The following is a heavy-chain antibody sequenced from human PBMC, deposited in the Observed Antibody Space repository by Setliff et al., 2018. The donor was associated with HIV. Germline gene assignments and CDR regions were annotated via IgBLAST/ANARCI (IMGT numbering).Heavy chain of an antibody. D-gene: IGHD3-3*01. J-gene: IGHJ3*02. V-gene: IGHV4-39*01. CDR3: ARPLGTSYNFWGVDFAI. CDR2: FHYSGSS. Sequence: SETLSLTCPVSGGSISRTTYYWGWIRQPPGKALEWIGRFHYSGSSTYNPSLSCRITITIDTSKNRFSLRLTSVTAAGTAVYYCARPLGTSYNFWGVDFAIWGQGTLVTVSS. CDR1: GGSISRTTYY.